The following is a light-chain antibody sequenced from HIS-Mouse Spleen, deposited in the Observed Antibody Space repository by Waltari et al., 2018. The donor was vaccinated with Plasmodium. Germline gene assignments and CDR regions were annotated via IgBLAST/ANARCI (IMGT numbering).Light chain of an antibody. CDR1: QGISGY. J-gene: IGKJ5*01. Sequence: DIQLTQSPSFLSASVGDRVTIPCRASQGISGYLAWYQQKPGKAPKLLIYAASTLQSGVPSRFSGSGSGTEFTLTISSLQPEDFATYYCQQLNSYPSITFGQGTRLEIK. CDR3: QQLNSYPSIT. CDR2: AAS. V-gene: IGKV1-9*01.